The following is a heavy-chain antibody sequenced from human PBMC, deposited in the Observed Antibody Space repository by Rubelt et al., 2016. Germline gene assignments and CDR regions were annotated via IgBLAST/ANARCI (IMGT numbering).Heavy chain of an antibody. CDR2: IYYSGSI. Sequence: QLQLQESGPGLVKPSETLSLTCTVSGGSISSSNWWSWVRQPPGKGLEWIGEIYYSGSIKYNPSLKSRVTISVDKSKNQFSVKPVSVTAADTAVDYCAAGHIEAAANVIDYWGQGTLVTVSS. CDR1: GGSISSSNW. J-gene: IGHJ4*02. D-gene: IGHD6-13*01. CDR3: AAGHIEAAANVIDY. V-gene: IGHV4-4*02.